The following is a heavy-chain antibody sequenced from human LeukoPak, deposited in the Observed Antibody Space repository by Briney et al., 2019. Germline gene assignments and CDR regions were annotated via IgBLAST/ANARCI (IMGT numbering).Heavy chain of an antibody. CDR2: INHSGST. D-gene: IGHD3-22*01. V-gene: IGHV4-34*01. CDR1: GGSFSGYY. J-gene: IGHJ4*02. Sequence: PSETLSLTCAVYGGSFSGYYWSWIRQPPGKGLEWIGEINHSGSTNYNPSLKSRVTISVDTSKNQFSLKLSSVTAADTAVYYCARSSHRGRITMIVVVSRPFDNWGQGTLVTVSS. CDR3: ARSSHRGRITMIVVVSRPFDN.